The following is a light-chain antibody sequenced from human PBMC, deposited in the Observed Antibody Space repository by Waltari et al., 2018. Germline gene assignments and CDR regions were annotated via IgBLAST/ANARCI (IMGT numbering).Light chain of an antibody. CDR3: QSAET. Sequence: DIRMTQSPSSLSAAVGDRVTITFRASQDISHRLAWYQQKPGKVPKLLIYDASTLQSGVPSRFSGSGSGTEFSLSISTLQPEDVATYYCQSAETFGQGTQVEI. V-gene: IGKV1-27*01. CDR1: QDISHR. CDR2: DAS. J-gene: IGKJ1*01.